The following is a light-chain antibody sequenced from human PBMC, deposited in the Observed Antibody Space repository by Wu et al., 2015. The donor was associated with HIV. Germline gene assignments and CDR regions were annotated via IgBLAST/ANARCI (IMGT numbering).Light chain of an antibody. CDR2: GAS. Sequence: EVVMTQSPATLSVSPGERATLSCRTSQSVSINLAWYQQKPGQAPRLLISGASNRAAGVPARFSGSRSGTDFTLSVSSLQSEDFAIYYCQQYDFWPRTFGPGTRVEIK. CDR1: QSVSIN. CDR3: QQYDFWPRT. J-gene: IGKJ1*01. V-gene: IGKV3-15*01.